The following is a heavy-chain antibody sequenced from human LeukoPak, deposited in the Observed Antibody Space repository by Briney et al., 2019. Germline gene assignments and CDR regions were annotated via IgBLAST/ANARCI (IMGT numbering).Heavy chain of an antibody. CDR1: GGSFSGYY. D-gene: IGHD1-26*01. CDR3: ARDPDSGSYPLDY. Sequence: PSETLSLTCAVYGGSFSGYYWSWIRQPPGKGLEWIGEINHSGSTNYNPSLKSRVTISVDTSKNQFSLKLSSVTAADTAVYYCARDPDSGSYPLDYWGQGTLVTVSS. J-gene: IGHJ4*02. CDR2: INHSGST. V-gene: IGHV4-34*01.